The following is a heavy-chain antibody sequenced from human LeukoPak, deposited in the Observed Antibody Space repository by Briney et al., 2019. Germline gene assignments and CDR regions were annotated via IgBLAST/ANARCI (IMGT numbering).Heavy chain of an antibody. Sequence: PGGSLRLSCAASGFTFSSYPMSWVRQAPGKGLEWVSSISGSGGSTYYADSVKGRFTISRDNSKNTLYLQMNSLRAEDTAVYYCAKGIQLWSHFDYWGQGTLVTVSS. CDR1: GFTFSSYP. J-gene: IGHJ4*02. CDR3: AKGIQLWSHFDY. V-gene: IGHV3-23*01. CDR2: ISGSGGST. D-gene: IGHD5-18*01.